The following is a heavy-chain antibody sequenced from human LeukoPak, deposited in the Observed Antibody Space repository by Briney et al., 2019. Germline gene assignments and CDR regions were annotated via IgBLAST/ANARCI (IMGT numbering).Heavy chain of an antibody. CDR3: ANSPMILDGHY. D-gene: IGHD3-22*01. CDR2: INPDGTKT. CDR1: GFTFSSYE. V-gene: IGHV3-7*01. J-gene: IGHJ4*01. Sequence: GGSLRLSCAASGFTFSSYEMTWVRQAPGKGLEWVANINPDGTKTSYADFVEGRFTISRDNAKNLLYLQMRSLRAGDTAVYYCANSPMILDGHYWGHGTLVTVSS.